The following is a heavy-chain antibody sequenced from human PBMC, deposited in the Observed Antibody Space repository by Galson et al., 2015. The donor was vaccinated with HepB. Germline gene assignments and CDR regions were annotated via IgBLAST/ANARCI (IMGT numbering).Heavy chain of an antibody. CDR1: GFTFSNYA. Sequence: SLRLSCAASGFTFSNYAMSWVRQAPGEGLEWVSSFSGSGGPTYYTDSVEGRFTISRDNSKNTLYLQMDSLRAEDTAVYYCAKGIMPSGSYSSGFGYWGQGTLVTVSS. CDR2: FSGSGGPT. CDR3: AKGIMPSGSYSSGFGY. J-gene: IGHJ4*02. V-gene: IGHV3-23*01. D-gene: IGHD1-26*01.